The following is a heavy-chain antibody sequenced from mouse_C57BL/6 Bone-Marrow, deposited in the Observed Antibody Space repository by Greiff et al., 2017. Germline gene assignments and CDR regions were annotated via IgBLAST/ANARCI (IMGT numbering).Heavy chain of an antibody. CDR1: GYAFSSSW. V-gene: IGHV1-82*01. Sequence: QVQLKQSGPELVKPGASVKISCKASGYAFSSSWMNWVKQRPGKGLEWIGRIYPGDGDTNYNGKFKGKATLTADKSSSTAYMQLSSLTSEDSAVYFCERPHYYGSSYDYFDYWGQGTTLTVSS. J-gene: IGHJ2*01. CDR3: ERPHYYGSSYDYFDY. D-gene: IGHD1-1*01. CDR2: IYPGDGDT.